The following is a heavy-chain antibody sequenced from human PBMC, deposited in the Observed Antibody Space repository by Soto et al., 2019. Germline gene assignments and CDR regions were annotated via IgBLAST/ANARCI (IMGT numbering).Heavy chain of an antibody. CDR1: SGSMSHKY. Sequence: PSQTLSLTCTVCSGSMSHKYWTWFRQPPGKGLERIGYIYYTGSTSYNPSLKSRVTISIDTSKNQFSLKLTSVTTADTAVYYCARGGWSVDYWGQGILVTVS. CDR3: ARGGWSVDY. V-gene: IGHV4-59*01. CDR2: IYYTGST. J-gene: IGHJ4*01. D-gene: IGHD2-15*01.